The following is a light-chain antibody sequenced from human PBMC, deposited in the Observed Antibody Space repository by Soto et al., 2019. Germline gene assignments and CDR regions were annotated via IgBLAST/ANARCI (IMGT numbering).Light chain of an antibody. CDR3: QEYNSAPRT. CDR2: AAS. J-gene: IGKJ1*01. Sequence: DIQMTQSPSSLSASVGDRVTITCRASQGISNYLAWYQQKPGKVPKLLIYAASTLQSGVPSRFSGSGSGSDFTLTISNPQPEDVATYYCQEYNSAPRTFGPGTKVAIK. V-gene: IGKV1-27*01. CDR1: QGISNY.